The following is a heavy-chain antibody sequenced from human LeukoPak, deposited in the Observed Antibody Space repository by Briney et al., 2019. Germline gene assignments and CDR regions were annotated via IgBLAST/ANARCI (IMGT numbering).Heavy chain of an antibody. CDR2: ISWNSGSI. Sequence: GGSLRLSCAASGFTFDDYAMHWVRQAPGKGLEWVSGISWNSGSIGYADSVKGRFTISRDNAKNSLYLQMNGLRAEDTALYYCAKSGGKIAAAGTYFDYWGQGTLVTVSS. CDR3: AKSGGKIAAAGTYFDY. CDR1: GFTFDDYA. D-gene: IGHD6-13*01. V-gene: IGHV3-9*01. J-gene: IGHJ4*02.